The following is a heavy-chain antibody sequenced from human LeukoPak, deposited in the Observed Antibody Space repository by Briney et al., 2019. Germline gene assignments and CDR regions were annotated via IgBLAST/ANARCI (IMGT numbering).Heavy chain of an antibody. Sequence: GGSLRLSCAASGFTFNNYAMNWVRQAPGKGLEWVSGISGSGGSTYYADSVKGRFTVSRDNSKNTLYVQMKSLRAEDTAVYYCAKDFVVVPGNVNYFDYWGQGTLVTVSS. D-gene: IGHD2-21*02. CDR2: ISGSGGST. J-gene: IGHJ4*02. V-gene: IGHV3-23*01. CDR3: AKDFVVVPGNVNYFDY. CDR1: GFTFNNYA.